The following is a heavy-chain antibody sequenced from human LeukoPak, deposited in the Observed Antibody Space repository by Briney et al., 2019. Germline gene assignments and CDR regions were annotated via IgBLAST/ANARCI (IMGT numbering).Heavy chain of an antibody. CDR1: GFTFSSYS. Sequence: PGGSLRLSCAASGFTFSSYSMHWVRQAPGKGLEYVSAISGDGGTIYYADSVKGRFITSRDNSKNTLYLQMGSLRTEDMAMYYCARESLSGDTGDYWGQGTLVTVSS. CDR2: ISGDGGTI. D-gene: IGHD2-21*02. V-gene: IGHV3-64*02. J-gene: IGHJ4*02. CDR3: ARESLSGDTGDY.